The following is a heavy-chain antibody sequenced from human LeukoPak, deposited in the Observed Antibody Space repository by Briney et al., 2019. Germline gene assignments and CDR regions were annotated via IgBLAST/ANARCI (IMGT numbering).Heavy chain of an antibody. CDR3: ARAVAAAGRSGMDV. D-gene: IGHD6-13*01. Sequence: GGSLRLSCAASGFTFSSYSMNWVRQATGKGLEWVSAIGTAGDTYYPGSVKGRFTISRENAKNSLYLQMNSLRAGDTAVYYCARAVAAAGRSGMDVWGQGTTVTVSS. J-gene: IGHJ6*02. CDR2: IGTAGDT. V-gene: IGHV3-13*04. CDR1: GFTFSSYS.